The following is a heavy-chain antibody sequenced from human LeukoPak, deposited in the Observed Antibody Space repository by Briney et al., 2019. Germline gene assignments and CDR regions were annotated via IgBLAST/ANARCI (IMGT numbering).Heavy chain of an antibody. D-gene: IGHD6-19*01. V-gene: IGHV1-46*01. J-gene: IGHJ6*03. CDR2: IYPGGGST. Sequence: ASVKVSCKASGYTFTSYYIHWVRQAPGQGLEWMGIIYPGGGSTSYAQKFQGRVTMTRNISISTAYMELSSLRSEDTAVYYCARGAVAGIIYYYYYMDVWGKGTTVTISS. CDR1: GYTFTSYY. CDR3: ARGAVAGIIYYYYYMDV.